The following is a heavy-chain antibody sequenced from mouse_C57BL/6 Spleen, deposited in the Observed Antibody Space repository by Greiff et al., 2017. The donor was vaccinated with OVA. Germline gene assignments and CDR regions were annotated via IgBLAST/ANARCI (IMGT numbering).Heavy chain of an antibody. CDR2: INPNYGTT. CDR3: ARNEGSSYVDYFDY. J-gene: IGHJ2*01. D-gene: IGHD1-1*01. CDR1: GYSFTDYN. V-gene: IGHV1-39*01. Sequence: EVQLQQSGPELVKPGASVKISCKASGYSFTDYNMNWVKQSNGKSLEWIGVINPNYGTTSYNQEFKGKATLTVDQSSSTAYMQLNSLTSEDSAVYYCARNEGSSYVDYFDYWGQGTTLTVSS.